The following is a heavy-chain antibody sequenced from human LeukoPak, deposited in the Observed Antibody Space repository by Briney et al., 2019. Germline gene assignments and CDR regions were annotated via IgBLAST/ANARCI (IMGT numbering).Heavy chain of an antibody. CDR2: INAGNGNT. CDR3: ARDVIAVAGYAEYFQH. J-gene: IGHJ1*01. V-gene: IGHV1-3*01. Sequence: GASVKVSCKASGYTFTSYAMHWVRQAPGQRLEWMGWINAGNGNTKYSQKFQGRVTITRDTSASTAYMELSSLRSEDTAVYYCARDVIAVAGYAEYFQHWGQGTLATVSS. D-gene: IGHD6-19*01. CDR1: GYTFTSYA.